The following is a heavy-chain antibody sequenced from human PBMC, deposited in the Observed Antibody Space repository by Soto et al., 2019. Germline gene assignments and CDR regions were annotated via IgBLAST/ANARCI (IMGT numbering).Heavy chain of an antibody. CDR2: IYYSGST. Sequence: PSETLSLTCTVSGGSLSSSSYYWGWIRQPPGKGLEWIGSIYYSGSTYYNPSLKSRVTISVDTSKNQFSLKLSSVTAADTAVYYCARGRGVPEADNWFDPWGQGTLVTVSS. J-gene: IGHJ5*02. V-gene: IGHV4-39*07. D-gene: IGHD2-8*01. CDR1: GGSLSSSSYY. CDR3: ARGRGVPEADNWFDP.